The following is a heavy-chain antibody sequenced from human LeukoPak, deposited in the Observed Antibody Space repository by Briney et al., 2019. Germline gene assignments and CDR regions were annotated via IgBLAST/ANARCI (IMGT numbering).Heavy chain of an antibody. J-gene: IGHJ4*02. CDR2: ISSSGSTV. D-gene: IGHD4-11*01. CDR3: AREDYSNYYFDY. V-gene: IGHV3-11*01. CDR1: GFTFSDYY. Sequence: PGGSLRLSCAASGFTFSDYYMSWIRQAPGKGLEWVSYISSSGSTVYYADSVKGRFTISRDNAKNSLYLQMNSLRAEDTAVYYCAREDYSNYYFDYWGQGTLVTVSS.